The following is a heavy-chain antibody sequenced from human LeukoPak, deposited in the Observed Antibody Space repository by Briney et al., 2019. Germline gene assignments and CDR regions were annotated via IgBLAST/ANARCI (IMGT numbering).Heavy chain of an antibody. D-gene: IGHD2-2*01. CDR2: IKQDGSEK. J-gene: IGHJ3*02. CDR3: AKTPGIVVVPGNPNI. V-gene: IGHV3-7*03. CDR1: GFTFSSYW. Sequence: GGSLRLSCAASGFTFSSYWMSWVRQAPGKGLEWVANIKQDGSEKYYVDSVKGRFTISRDNAKNSLYLQMNSLRAEDTAVYYCAKTPGIVVVPGNPNIWGQGTMVTVSS.